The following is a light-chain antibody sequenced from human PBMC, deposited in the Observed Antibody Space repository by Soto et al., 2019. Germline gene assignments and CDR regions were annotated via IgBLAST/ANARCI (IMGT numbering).Light chain of an antibody. V-gene: IGKV3D-15*01. CDR1: QRVNSK. CDR3: QQYNDWPRYT. CDR2: DAS. J-gene: IGKJ2*01. Sequence: EIVMTQSPATLSVSPGERATLSCRASQRVNSKLAWYQQKPGQAPRLLIYDASTRASDIPARFSGSGSGTEFALIIASLQFEDSAVYYCQQYNDWPRYTFGQGTKVEIK.